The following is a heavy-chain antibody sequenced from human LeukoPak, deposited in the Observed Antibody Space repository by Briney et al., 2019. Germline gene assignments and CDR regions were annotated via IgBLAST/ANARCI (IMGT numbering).Heavy chain of an antibody. V-gene: IGHV4-39*07. D-gene: IGHD5-24*01. J-gene: IGHJ4*02. CDR2: IYYSGST. CDR3: ARGGSDGYLFDY. CDR1: GGSIGSGTYH. Sequence: SKTLSLTCTVSGGSIGSGTYHWGWIRQPPGKGLERIGSIYYSGSTYYNPSLKSRVTISLDTSKNQFSLKLSSVTAADTAVYYCARGGSDGYLFDYWGQGTLVTVSS.